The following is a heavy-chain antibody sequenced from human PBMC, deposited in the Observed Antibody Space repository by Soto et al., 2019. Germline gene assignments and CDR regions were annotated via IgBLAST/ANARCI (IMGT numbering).Heavy chain of an antibody. Sequence: PGGSLRLSCAASGFTFSSYWMSWVRQAPGKGLEWVANIKQDGSEKYYVDSVKGRFTISRDNAKNSLYLQMNSLRAEDTAVYYCAREHYYDSSGYRCFDYWGQGTLVTVSS. CDR1: GFTFSSYW. V-gene: IGHV3-7*01. CDR3: AREHYYDSSGYRCFDY. J-gene: IGHJ4*02. CDR2: IKQDGSEK. D-gene: IGHD3-22*01.